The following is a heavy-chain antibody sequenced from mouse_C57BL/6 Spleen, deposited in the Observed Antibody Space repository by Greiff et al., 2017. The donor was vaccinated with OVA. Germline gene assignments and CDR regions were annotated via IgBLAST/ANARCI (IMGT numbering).Heavy chain of an antibody. D-gene: IGHD1-3*01. CDR1: GFTFSDYG. J-gene: IGHJ1*03. CDR3: ARIHTTKYFDV. CDR2: ISSGSSTI. Sequence: EVKLVESGGGLVKPGGSLKLSCAASGFTFSDYGMHWVRQAPEKGLEWVAYISSGSSTIYYADTVKGRFTISRDNAKNTLFLQMTSLRSEDTAMYYCARIHTTKYFDVWGTGTTVTVSS. V-gene: IGHV5-17*01.